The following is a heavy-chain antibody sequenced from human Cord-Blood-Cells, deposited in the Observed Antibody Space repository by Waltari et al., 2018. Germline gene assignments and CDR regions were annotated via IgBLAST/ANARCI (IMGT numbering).Heavy chain of an antibody. CDR2: VIPNLGRT. Sequence: QVQLVQSGAEVKKPGSSVKVSCKASGGTFSSYAISWVRQAPGQGLEWMGGVIPNLGRTNYAQKCQGRVTITADKSTSTAYMELSSLRSEDTAVYYCARLRPIAAAGRRGWFDPWGQGTLVTVSS. CDR1: GGTFSSYA. V-gene: IGHV1-69*10. J-gene: IGHJ5*02. CDR3: ARLRPIAAAGRRGWFDP. D-gene: IGHD6-13*01.